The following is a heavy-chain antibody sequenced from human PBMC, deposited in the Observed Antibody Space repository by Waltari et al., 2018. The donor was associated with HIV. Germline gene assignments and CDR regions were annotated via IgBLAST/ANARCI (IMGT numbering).Heavy chain of an antibody. V-gene: IGHV3-64*01. CDR3: GRGGRFWSWTEFYSGMDV. CDR1: GFTFRSYV. J-gene: IGHJ6*02. Sequence: EVTLVQSGGGLVQPGGSLRFSCTASGFTFRSYVMHWVRHLPGKGMEHVSAVGSGGLNTDYPQSLKGSFTIARDNAKNTLLLQIDNLRPDDTASYYWGRGGRFWSWTEFYSGMDVWGQGTTVAVSS. D-gene: IGHD3-3*01. CDR2: VGSGGLNT.